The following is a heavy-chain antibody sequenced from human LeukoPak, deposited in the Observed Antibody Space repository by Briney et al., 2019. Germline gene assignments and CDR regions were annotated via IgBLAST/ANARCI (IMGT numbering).Heavy chain of an antibody. CDR3: ARLEGYYDSSGYCDY. V-gene: IGHV3-49*04. D-gene: IGHD3-22*01. Sequence: PGGSLRLSCTASGFTFGDYAMSWVRQAPGKGLEWVGFIRSKAYGGTTEYAASVKGRFTISRDDSKSIAYLQMNSLKTEDTAVYYCARLEGYYDSSGYCDYWGQGTLVTVSS. CDR2: IRSKAYGGTT. CDR1: GFTFGDYA. J-gene: IGHJ4*02.